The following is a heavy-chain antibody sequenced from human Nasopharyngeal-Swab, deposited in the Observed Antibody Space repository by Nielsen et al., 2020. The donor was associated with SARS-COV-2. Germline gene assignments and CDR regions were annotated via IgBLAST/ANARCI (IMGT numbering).Heavy chain of an antibody. CDR3: AKDVAGYSSSPLDY. J-gene: IGHJ4*02. CDR2: IYTGGST. Sequence: GESLKISCAASGFTVSSNYMNWVRQAPGKGLEWVSVIYTGGSTYYADSVKGRFTISRDNSKNTLYLQINSLRAEDTAVYYCAKDVAGYSSSPLDYWGQGTLVTVSS. V-gene: IGHV3-66*01. D-gene: IGHD6-13*01. CDR1: GFTVSSNY.